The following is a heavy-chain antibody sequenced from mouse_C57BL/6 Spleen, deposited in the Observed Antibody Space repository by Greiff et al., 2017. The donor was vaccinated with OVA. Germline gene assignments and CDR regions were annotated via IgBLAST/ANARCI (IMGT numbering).Heavy chain of an antibody. CDR2: INPSNGGT. J-gene: IGHJ4*01. Sequence: QVQLKQSGTELVKPGASVKLSCKASGYTFTSYWMHWVKQRPGQGLEWIGNINPSNGGTNYNEKFKSKATLTVDKSSSTAYMQLSSLTSEDSAVYYCARGPYYDYDDAMDYWGQGTSVTVSS. CDR1: GYTFTSYW. CDR3: ARGPYYDYDDAMDY. D-gene: IGHD2-4*01. V-gene: IGHV1-53*01.